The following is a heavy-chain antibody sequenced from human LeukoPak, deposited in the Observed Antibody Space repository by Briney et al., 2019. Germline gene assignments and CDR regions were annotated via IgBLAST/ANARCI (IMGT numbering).Heavy chain of an antibody. D-gene: IGHD2-15*01. J-gene: IGHJ4*02. CDR1: GFTLSSYG. CDR2: ISYDGSNK. CDR3: AKGYCSGGSCYYDY. Sequence: PGRSLRLSCAASGFTLSSYGMHWVRQAPGKGLERVAVISYDGSNKYYADSVKGRFTISRDNSKNTLYLQMNSLRAEDTAVYYCAKGYCSGGSCYYDYWGQGTLVTVSS. V-gene: IGHV3-30*18.